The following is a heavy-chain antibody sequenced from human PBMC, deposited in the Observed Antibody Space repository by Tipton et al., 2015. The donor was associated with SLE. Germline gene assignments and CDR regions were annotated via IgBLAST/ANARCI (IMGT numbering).Heavy chain of an antibody. CDR2: IYTSGST. Sequence: TLSLTCTVSGGSISSGSYYWSWIRQPAGKGLEWIGYIYTSGSTNYNPSLKSRVTISVDTSKNQFSLKLSSVTAADTAVYYCARDTHLGYWGQGTLVTASS. CDR1: GGSISSGSYY. V-gene: IGHV4-61*09. J-gene: IGHJ4*02. CDR3: ARDTHLGY.